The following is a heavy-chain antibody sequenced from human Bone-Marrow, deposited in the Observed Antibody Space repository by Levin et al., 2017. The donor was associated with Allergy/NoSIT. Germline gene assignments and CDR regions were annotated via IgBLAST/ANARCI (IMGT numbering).Heavy chain of an antibody. D-gene: IGHD3-3*01. CDR3: ARDLSRKFGVASYDAFDI. V-gene: IGHV3-11*06. Sequence: GGSLRLSCAASGFTFSDYYMSWIRQAPGKGLEWVSYISSSSSYTNYADSVKGRFTISRDNAKNSLYLQMNSLRAEDTAVYYCARDLSRKFGVASYDAFDIWGQGTLVTVSS. CDR1: GFTFSDYY. J-gene: IGHJ3*02. CDR2: ISSSSSYT.